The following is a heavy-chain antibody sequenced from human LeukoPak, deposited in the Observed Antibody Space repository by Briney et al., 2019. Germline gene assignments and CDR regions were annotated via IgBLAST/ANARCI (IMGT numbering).Heavy chain of an antibody. CDR3: ARPGYYYYYMDV. CDR1: GGSFSGYY. J-gene: IGHJ6*03. CDR2: INHSGST. V-gene: IGHV4-34*01. Sequence: TSETLSLTCAVYGGSFSGYYWSWIRQPPGKGLEWIGEINHSGSTNYNPSLKSRVTISVDTSKNQFSLKLSSVTAADTAVYYCARPGYYYYYMDVWGKGTTVTVSS.